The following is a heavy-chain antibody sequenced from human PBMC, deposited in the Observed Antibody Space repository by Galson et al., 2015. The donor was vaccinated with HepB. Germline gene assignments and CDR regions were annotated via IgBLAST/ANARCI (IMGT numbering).Heavy chain of an antibody. Sequence: SVKVSCKASGYTFTGYYMHWVRQAPGQGLEWMGWINPNSGGTNYAQKFQGRVTMTRDTSISTAYMELSSLRSEDTAVYYCARDLIAAAEYYFDYWGQGTLVTVSS. V-gene: IGHV1-2*02. J-gene: IGHJ4*02. CDR2: INPNSGGT. D-gene: IGHD6-13*01. CDR3: ARDLIAAAEYYFDY. CDR1: GYTFTGYY.